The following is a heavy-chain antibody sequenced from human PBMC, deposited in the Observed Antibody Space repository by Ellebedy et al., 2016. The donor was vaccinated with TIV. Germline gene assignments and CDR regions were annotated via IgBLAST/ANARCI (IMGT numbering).Heavy chain of an antibody. D-gene: IGHD3-10*01. J-gene: IGHJ5*02. Sequence: AASVQVSCKASGYTFTSYDINWVRQPTGQGLEYLGWMKPSSGNTGYAQKFQGRVTMTRNTSTSTAYMELSSLRSEDTAVYYSAVGLFDPWGQGTLVTVSS. CDR3: AVGLFDP. V-gene: IGHV1-8*01. CDR2: MKPSSGNT. CDR1: GYTFTSYD.